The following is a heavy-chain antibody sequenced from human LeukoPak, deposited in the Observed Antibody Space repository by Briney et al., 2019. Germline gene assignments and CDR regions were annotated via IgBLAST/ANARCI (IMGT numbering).Heavy chain of an antibody. J-gene: IGHJ3*02. Sequence: GASVKVSCKASGYTFTGYYMHWVRQAPGQGLEWMGWINPNSGGTNYAQKFRGRVTMTRDTSISTAYMELSRLRSDDTAVYYCARDGYYYGSGSFFPFDIWGQGTMVTVSS. CDR3: ARDGYYYGSGSFFPFDI. CDR1: GYTFTGYY. CDR2: INPNSGGT. V-gene: IGHV1-2*02. D-gene: IGHD3-10*01.